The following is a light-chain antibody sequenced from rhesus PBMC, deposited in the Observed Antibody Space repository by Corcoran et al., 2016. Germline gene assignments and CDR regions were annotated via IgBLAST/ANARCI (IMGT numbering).Light chain of an antibody. J-gene: IGLJ1*01. CDR1: ISDIGGYNY. V-gene: IGLV2-32*02. Sequence: QAALTQPRSVSGSPGQSVTISCTGTISDIGGYNYVSWYQQHPGTAPKLMIYEVSKRPSGVSDRFSGSKSGNTASLTISGLQAEDEADYYCSSYAGSNTYIFGAGTRLTVL. CDR3: SSYAGSNTYI. CDR2: EVS.